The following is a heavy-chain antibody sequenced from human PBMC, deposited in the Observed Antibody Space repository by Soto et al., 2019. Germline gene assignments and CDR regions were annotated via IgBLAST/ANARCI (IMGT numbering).Heavy chain of an antibody. Sequence: SETLSLTCTVSGGSISSYYWSWIRQPPGKGLEWIGYIYYSGSTNYNPSLKSRVTISVDTSKNQFSLKLGSVTAADTAVYYCAGVLVRAEWSNGGYYYYYGMDVWGQGTTVTVSS. D-gene: IGHD3-3*01. CDR1: GGSISSYY. V-gene: IGHV4-59*01. CDR3: AGVLVRAEWSNGGYYYYYGMDV. CDR2: IYYSGST. J-gene: IGHJ6*02.